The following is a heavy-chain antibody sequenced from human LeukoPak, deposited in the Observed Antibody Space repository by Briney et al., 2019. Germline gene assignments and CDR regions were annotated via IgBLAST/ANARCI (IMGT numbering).Heavy chain of an antibody. CDR2: ITGSSTWT. J-gene: IGHJ2*01. D-gene: IGHD7-27*01. Sequence: PGGSLRLSCEASGLTFGTYGMTWVRQSPGKGLKWVSGITGSSTWTYYADSVRGRFTISRDNARNTLHLQMNNLTADDTAIYYCARELVSLGTGYFDLWGRGTLVTVSS. V-gene: IGHV3-23*01. CDR3: ARELVSLGTGYFDL. CDR1: GLTFGTYG.